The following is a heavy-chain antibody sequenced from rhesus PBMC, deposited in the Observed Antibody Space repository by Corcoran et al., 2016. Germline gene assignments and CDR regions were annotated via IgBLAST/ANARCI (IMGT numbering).Heavy chain of an antibody. D-gene: IGHD3-3*01. CDR3: ARVSSRITIFGLVPNS. Sequence: QVQLQESGPGLVKPSETLSLTCAVSGGSISDSYYWSWIRQPPGKGLEWIGYIDGSGGSTYYHPSLKSRVTISTDTSKNQFSLKRSAVTAADTAVYYCARVSSRITIFGLVPNSWGQGVVVTVSS. CDR1: GGSISDSYY. CDR2: IDGSGGST. V-gene: IGHV4-106*01. J-gene: IGHJ6*01.